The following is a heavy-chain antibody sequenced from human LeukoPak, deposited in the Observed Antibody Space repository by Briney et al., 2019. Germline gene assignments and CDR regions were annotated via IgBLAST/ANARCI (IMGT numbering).Heavy chain of an antibody. D-gene: IGHD1-26*01. CDR3: ARDRSGSHRPYYYGLDV. CDR1: GGSISSYG. CDR2: IYYSGNT. J-gene: IGHJ6*02. V-gene: IGHV4-59*01. Sequence: PSETLSLTCTVSGGSISSYGWSWIRQPPGKELEWIGNIYYSGNTNYNPSLKSRVTISLDTSKNQFSLKLSSVTAADTAVYYCARDRSGSHRPYYYGLDVWGQGTTVTIFS.